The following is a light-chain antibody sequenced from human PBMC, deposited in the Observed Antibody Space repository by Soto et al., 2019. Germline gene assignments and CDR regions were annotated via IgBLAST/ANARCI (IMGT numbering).Light chain of an antibody. CDR2: GAS. CDR3: QQYGSSGT. J-gene: IGKJ1*01. CDR1: QSVSNNY. Sequence: EIVLTQSPCTLSLYPGERATLSCRASQSVSNNYLAWYQQKPGQAPRLLIYGASNRATGIPDRFSGSGSGTDFTLTISRLEPEDFAVYYCQQYGSSGTFGQGTMVDIK. V-gene: IGKV3-20*01.